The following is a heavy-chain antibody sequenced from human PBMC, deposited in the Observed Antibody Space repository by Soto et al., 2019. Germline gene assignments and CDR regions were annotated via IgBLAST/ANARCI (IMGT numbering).Heavy chain of an antibody. CDR1: GYTFTGYY. V-gene: IGHV1-2*04. Sequence: ASVKVSCKASGYTFTGYYMHWVRQAPGQGLEWMGWINPNSGGTNYAQKFQGWVTMTRDTSISTAYMELSRLRSDDTAVYYCAREGTPGIAAADTYYFDYWGQGTLVTVSS. CDR3: AREGTPGIAAADTYYFDY. D-gene: IGHD6-13*01. J-gene: IGHJ4*02. CDR2: INPNSGGT.